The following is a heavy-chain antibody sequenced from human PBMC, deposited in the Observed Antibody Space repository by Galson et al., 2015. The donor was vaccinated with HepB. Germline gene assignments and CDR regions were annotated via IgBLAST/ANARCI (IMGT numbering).Heavy chain of an antibody. D-gene: IGHD6-13*01. J-gene: IGHJ3*02. Sequence: QSGAEVKKPGESLKISCKGSGYSFTTYWIGCVRQMPGKGLEWMGIIYPSNSDTTYSPSFQDQVTISADKSISTAYLQWSSLKASDTAMYYCAREGVAAAGSVKGAFDNWGQGTLVTVSS. V-gene: IGHV5-51*01. CDR1: GYSFTTYW. CDR2: IYPSNSDT. CDR3: AREGVAAAGSVKGAFDN.